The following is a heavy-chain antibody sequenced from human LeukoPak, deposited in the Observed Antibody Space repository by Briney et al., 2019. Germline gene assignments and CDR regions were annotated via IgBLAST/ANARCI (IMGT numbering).Heavy chain of an antibody. CDR1: GFTFDDYA. CDR2: IIGDGTNT. CDR3: AKDGSSGSYSDY. V-gene: IGHV3-43*02. Sequence: GGSLRLSCAASGFTFDDYAMHWVRQAPGKGLEWVSLIIGDGTNTYYADSVKGRFTISRDNSKNSLYLQMNSLRTEDTALYYCAKDGSSGSYSDYWGQGTLVTVSS. D-gene: IGHD1-26*01. J-gene: IGHJ4*02.